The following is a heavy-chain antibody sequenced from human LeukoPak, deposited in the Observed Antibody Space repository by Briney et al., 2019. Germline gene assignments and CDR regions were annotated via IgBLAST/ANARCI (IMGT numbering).Heavy chain of an antibody. V-gene: IGHV3-73*01. CDR2: IRSKANSYAT. CDR1: GFTFNGSA. D-gene: IGHD2-21*01. Sequence: GGSLRLSCAASGFTFNGSAMHWVRQASGKGLEWVGRIRSKANSYATAYAASVKGRFTISRDDSKNTAYLQMNSLKTEDTAVYYCTRRGLDYMDVWGKGTTVTVSS. J-gene: IGHJ6*03. CDR3: TRRGLDYMDV.